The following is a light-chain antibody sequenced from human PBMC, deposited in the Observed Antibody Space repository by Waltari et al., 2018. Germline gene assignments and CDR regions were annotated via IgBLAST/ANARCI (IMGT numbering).Light chain of an antibody. CDR3: WLSCGDIVV. J-gene: IGLJ2*01. CDR1: TGVVTSGHY. CDR2: DAF. V-gene: IGLV7-46*01. Sequence: QTVVTQEPSLTVSPGGTVTLTCGSSTGVVTSGHYPYWFQQKPGQAPRTLISDAFNKNSWAAARLSGSLLGGKAALTRSGAQPEEEAEDYCWLSCGDIVVFGGGTKLTVL.